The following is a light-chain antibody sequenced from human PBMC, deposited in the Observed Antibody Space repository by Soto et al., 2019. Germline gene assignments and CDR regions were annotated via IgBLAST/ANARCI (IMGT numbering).Light chain of an antibody. CDR1: QSVSGNA. J-gene: IGKJ1*01. CDR2: GAS. CDR3: QQYRT. V-gene: IGKV3-20*01. Sequence: EIVLAQSPDTLSLSPGERAPLSCMASQSVSGNAFAWYQQKPGQAPRLLIYGASTRATGIPDRFSGSGSGTDFTLTIISLEPEDFALYCCQQYRTFGRGTRVEIK.